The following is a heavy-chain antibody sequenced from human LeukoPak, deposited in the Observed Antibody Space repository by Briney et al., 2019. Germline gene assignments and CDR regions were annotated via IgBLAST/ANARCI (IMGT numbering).Heavy chain of an antibody. V-gene: IGHV3-30*18. Sequence: GGSLRLSCAGSGFTFSSYGMHWVRQAPGKGLEWVALISYDGSNKYYADSVKGRFTISRDNSKNTLYVQMNSLRAEDTAVYYCAKDRGGILTGKPYYYYYYMDVWGKGTTVTISS. CDR3: AKDRGGILTGKPYYYYYYMDV. CDR2: ISYDGSNK. D-gene: IGHD3-9*01. CDR1: GFTFSSYG. J-gene: IGHJ6*03.